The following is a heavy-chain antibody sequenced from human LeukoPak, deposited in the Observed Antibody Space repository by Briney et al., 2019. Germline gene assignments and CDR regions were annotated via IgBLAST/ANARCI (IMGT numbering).Heavy chain of an antibody. D-gene: IGHD5-18*01. J-gene: IGHJ4*02. CDR1: RFTFSSYG. CDR2: IWYDGSNK. V-gene: IGHV3-33*03. Sequence: PGRSLRLSCAASRFTFSSYGMHWVRQAPGKGLEWVAVIWYDGSNKYYADSVKGRFTISRDNSKNTLYLQMNSLRAEDTAVYYCAKPLETAMVSPVDYWGQGTLVTVSS. CDR3: AKPLETAMVSPVDY.